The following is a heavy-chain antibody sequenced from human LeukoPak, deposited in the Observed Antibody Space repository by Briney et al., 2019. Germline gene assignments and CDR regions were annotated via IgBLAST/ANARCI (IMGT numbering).Heavy chain of an antibody. V-gene: IGHV3-30*18. CDR1: GFTFSSYG. D-gene: IGHD3-9*01. CDR2: ISYDGSNK. CDR3: AKDVNRYFDWLSPYFDY. J-gene: IGHJ4*02. Sequence: PGRSLRLSCAASGFTFSSYGMHWVRQAPGKGLEWVAVISYDGSNKYYADPVKGRFTISRDNSKNTLYLQMNSLRAEDTAVYYCAKDVNRYFDWLSPYFDYWGQGTLVTVSS.